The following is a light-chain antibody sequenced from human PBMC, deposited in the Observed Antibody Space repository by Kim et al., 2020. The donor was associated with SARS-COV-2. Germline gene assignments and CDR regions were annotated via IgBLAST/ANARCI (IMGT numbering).Light chain of an antibody. CDR1: TSEVGASDL. V-gene: IGLV2-23*02. Sequence: GQSITISCAGATSEVGASDLVSWYQQEAGNAPKLMIYDVTKRSSGAPIRFSGSKSGNTASLTISGLQAEDEAHYYCYSYAGSNRGVFGGGTQLTVL. CDR3: YSYAGSNRGV. J-gene: IGLJ3*02. CDR2: DVT.